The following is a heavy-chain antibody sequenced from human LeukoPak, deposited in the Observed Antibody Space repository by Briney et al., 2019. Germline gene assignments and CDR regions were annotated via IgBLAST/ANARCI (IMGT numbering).Heavy chain of an antibody. D-gene: IGHD3-10*01. CDR1: GFTFSSYG. V-gene: IGHV4-39*01. CDR3: ARHAPLYYYGSGNEYFDY. Sequence: GTLRLSCAASGFTFSSYGMSWVRRAPGKGLEWIGSIYYSGSTYYNPSLKSRVTISVDTSKNQFSLKLSSVTAADTAVYYCARHAPLYYYGSGNEYFDYWGQGTLVTVSS. J-gene: IGHJ4*02. CDR2: IYYSGST.